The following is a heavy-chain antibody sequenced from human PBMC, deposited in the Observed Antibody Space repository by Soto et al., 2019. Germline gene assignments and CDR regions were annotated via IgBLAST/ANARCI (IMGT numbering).Heavy chain of an antibody. CDR3: ARDASICTNGVCARNFDY. D-gene: IGHD2-8*01. V-gene: IGHV3-13*01. J-gene: IGHJ4*02. CDR1: GFTFSSYD. Sequence: GGSLRLSCAASGFTFSSYDMHWVRQATGKGLEWVSAIGTAGDTYYPGSVKGRFTISRENAKNSLYLQMNSLRAEDTAVYYCARDASICTNGVCARNFDYWGQGTLVTVSS. CDR2: IGTAGDT.